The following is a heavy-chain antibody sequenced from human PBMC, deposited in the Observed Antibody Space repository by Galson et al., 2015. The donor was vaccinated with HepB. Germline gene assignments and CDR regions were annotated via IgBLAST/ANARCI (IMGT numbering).Heavy chain of an antibody. CDR2: ISYDGSNK. CDR1: GFTFSSYA. J-gene: IGHJ4*02. V-gene: IGHV3-30-3*01. Sequence: SLRLSCAASGFTFSSYAMHWVRQAPGKGLEWVAVISYDGSNKYYADSVKGRFTISRDNSKNTLYLQMNSLRAEDTAVYYCARDGDHDYGGNSDFDYWGQGTLVTVSS. CDR3: ARDGDHDYGGNSDFDY. D-gene: IGHD4-23*01.